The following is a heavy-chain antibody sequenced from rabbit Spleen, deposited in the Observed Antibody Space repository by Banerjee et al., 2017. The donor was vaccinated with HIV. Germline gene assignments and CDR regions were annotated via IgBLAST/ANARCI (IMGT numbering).Heavy chain of an antibody. CDR3: ARDTGSSFSTYGMDL. V-gene: IGHV1S40*01. Sequence: QSLEESGGDLVKPGASLTLTCTASGFSFSSNYWICWVRQAPGKGLEWIACIGTGTYDNAYYTSWAKGRFTISKTSSTTVTLQMTSLTVADTATYFCARDTGSSFSTYGMDLWGQGTLVTVS. D-gene: IGHD8-1*01. CDR1: GFSFSSNYW. J-gene: IGHJ6*01. CDR2: IGTGTYDNA.